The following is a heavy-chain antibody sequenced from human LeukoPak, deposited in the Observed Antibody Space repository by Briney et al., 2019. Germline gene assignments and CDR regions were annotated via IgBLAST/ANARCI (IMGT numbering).Heavy chain of an antibody. V-gene: IGHV4-4*07. Sequence: SETLSLTCTVSGGSISSYYWTWIRQPAGKALEWIGRIYPGGNTNYNPSLKSRVTISIDTSKSQFSLRLSSVTAADTAVYYCARDYYGSGTHLCWGQGTLVTVSP. J-gene: IGHJ4*02. CDR1: GGSISSYY. CDR2: IYPGGNT. D-gene: IGHD3-10*01. CDR3: ARDYYGSGTHLC.